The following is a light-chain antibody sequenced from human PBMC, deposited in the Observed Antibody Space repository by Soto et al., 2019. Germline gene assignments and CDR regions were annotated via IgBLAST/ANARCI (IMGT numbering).Light chain of an antibody. CDR2: GAS. CDR3: QQFGVSPQT. Sequence: EIVLTQSPGTLSLSPGERATLSCRASQSVNSYYLAWYQHKPGQATRLLIYGASSRATGIPDRFSGSGSGTDFTLTISRLEPEDFAVYYCQQFGVSPQTFGQGTKVEIK. CDR1: QSVNSYY. V-gene: IGKV3-20*01. J-gene: IGKJ2*01.